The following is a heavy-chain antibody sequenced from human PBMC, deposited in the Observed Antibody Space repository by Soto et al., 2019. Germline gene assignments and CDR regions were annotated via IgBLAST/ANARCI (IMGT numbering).Heavy chain of an antibody. CDR3: ARGPLSVRGAYYYYYYGMDV. CDR2: IYSGGST. CDR1: GFTVSNNY. Sequence: PGGSLRLSCAASGFTVSNNYLSWVRQAPGKGLEWVSVIYSGGSTYYADSVKGRFTISRDNSKNTLYLQMNSLRAEDTAVYYCARGPLSVRGAYYYYYYGMDVWGQGTTVTVSS. V-gene: IGHV3-53*01. J-gene: IGHJ6*02. D-gene: IGHD3-10*01.